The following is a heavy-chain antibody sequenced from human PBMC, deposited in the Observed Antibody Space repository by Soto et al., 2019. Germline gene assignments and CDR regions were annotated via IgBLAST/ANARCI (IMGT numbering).Heavy chain of an antibody. J-gene: IGHJ6*02. V-gene: IGHV1-46*01. Sequence: ASLKVSCNASGHTFTSYYMHWVRQAPGQGLEWIGIINLSAGSTSYAQKFQGRVTITRDTSTSTVYMDMSSLRSEDTDVYYCASCDPDIWTPYSYRMDVWSQGTTVTVSS. CDR2: INLSAGST. D-gene: IGHD3-9*01. CDR3: ASCDPDIWTPYSYRMDV. CDR1: GHTFTSYY.